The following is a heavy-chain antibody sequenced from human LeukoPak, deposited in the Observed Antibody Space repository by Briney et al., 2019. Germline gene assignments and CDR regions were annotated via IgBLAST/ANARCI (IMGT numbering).Heavy chain of an antibody. CDR3: ARDDYGGGNFDY. D-gene: IGHD4-23*01. CDR1: GYTFTSYG. Sequence: AAVKVSCKASGYTFTSYGISWVRQAPGQGLEWMGWISAYNGNTNYAQKLQGRVTMTTDTSTSTAYMELRSLRSDDTAVYYCARDDYGGGNFDYWGQGTLVTVSS. CDR2: ISAYNGNT. J-gene: IGHJ4*02. V-gene: IGHV1-18*01.